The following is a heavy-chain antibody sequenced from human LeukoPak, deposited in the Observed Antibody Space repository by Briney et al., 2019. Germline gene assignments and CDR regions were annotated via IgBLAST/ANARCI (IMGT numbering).Heavy chain of an antibody. CDR3: AKDQESSNTYYFDY. V-gene: IGHV3-66*01. J-gene: IGHJ4*02. CDR2: LSSAGTT. Sequence: PGGSLRLSGAACGFSASKRYMIGLRQAPGKGLEWVSILSSAGTTSYAYSVKGRFTISRDKSKNSVYQHVISMSDEDTTVYYCAKDQESSNTYYFDYWGQGTMVTVSS. CDR1: GFSASKRY. D-gene: IGHD3-16*01.